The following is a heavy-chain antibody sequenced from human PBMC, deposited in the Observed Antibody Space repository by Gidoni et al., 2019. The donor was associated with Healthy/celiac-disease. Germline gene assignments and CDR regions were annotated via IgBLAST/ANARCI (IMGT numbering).Heavy chain of an antibody. J-gene: IGHJ4*02. D-gene: IGHD2-21*02. CDR1: GFTFSSYG. CDR2: ISYDGSNK. Sequence: QVQLVESGGGVVQPGRSLRLSCAASGFTFSSYGMHWVRQAPGKGLEWVAVISYDGSNKYYADSVKGRFTISRDNSKNTLYLQMNSLRAEDTAVYYCAKAGGEDYCGGDCAFDYWGQGTLVTVSS. V-gene: IGHV3-30*18. CDR3: AKAGGEDYCGGDCAFDY.